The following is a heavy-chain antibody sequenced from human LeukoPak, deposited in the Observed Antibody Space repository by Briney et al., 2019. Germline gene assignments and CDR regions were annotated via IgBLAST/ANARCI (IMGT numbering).Heavy chain of an antibody. CDR3: ARLTGSYYFDY. D-gene: IGHD1-26*01. V-gene: IGHV4-39*01. CDR1: GGSISSSSYY. J-gene: IGHJ4*02. CDR2: IYYSGST. Sequence: SETLPLTCTVSGGSISSSSYYWGWIRQPPGKGLEWIGSIYYSGSTYYNPSLKSRVTISVDTSKNQFSLKLSSVTAADTAVYYCARLTGSYYFDYWGQGTLVTVSS.